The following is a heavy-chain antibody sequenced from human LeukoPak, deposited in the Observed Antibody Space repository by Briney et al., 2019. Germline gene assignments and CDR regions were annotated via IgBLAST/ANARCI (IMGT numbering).Heavy chain of an antibody. J-gene: IGHJ4*02. V-gene: IGHV3-7*01. Sequence: PGGSLRLSCAASGSTFSSYWMSWVRQAPGKGLEWVANIKQDGSEKYYVDSVKGRFTISRDNAKNSLYLQMNSLRAEDTAVYYCARDDSSGYYPLYYLDYWGQGTLVTVSS. D-gene: IGHD3-22*01. CDR2: IKQDGSEK. CDR3: ARDDSSGYYPLYYLDY. CDR1: GSTFSSYW.